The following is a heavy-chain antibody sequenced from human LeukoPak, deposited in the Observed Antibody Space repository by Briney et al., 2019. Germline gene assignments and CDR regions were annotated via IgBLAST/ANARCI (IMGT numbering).Heavy chain of an antibody. CDR1: AGPISNYC. CDR3: ARQFYDSWTGHPTPDYFFYMDV. V-gene: IGHV4-59*01. J-gene: IGHJ6*03. D-gene: IGHD3-3*01. CDR2: VYYTGST. Sequence: SETLSLTCTVSAGPISNYCWNWIRQPPGKGLEWIGYVYYTGSTNYNPSLKGRVTISVDMSNNQFSLELNSVTAADTALYYCARQFYDSWTGHPTPDYFFYMDVWGKGTTVTVSS.